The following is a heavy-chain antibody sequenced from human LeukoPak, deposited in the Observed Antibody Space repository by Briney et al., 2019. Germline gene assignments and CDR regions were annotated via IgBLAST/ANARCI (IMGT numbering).Heavy chain of an antibody. CDR1: GFTFSHIG. CDR3: ARDQLRIMAFEVVIPKPYYMDV. D-gene: IGHD3-3*01. Sequence: PGGSLRLSCGVSGFTFSHIGMNWVRQAPGKGLERVSYISTSGSTIYYAESLKGRFTVSRDNAKNSLYLQMNSLRVEDTGVYYCARDQLRIMAFEVVIPKPYYMDVWGKGTTVTVSS. J-gene: IGHJ6*03. CDR2: ISTSGSTI. V-gene: IGHV3-48*03.